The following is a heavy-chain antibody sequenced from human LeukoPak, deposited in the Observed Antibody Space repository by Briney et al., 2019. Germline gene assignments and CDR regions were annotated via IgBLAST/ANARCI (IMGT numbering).Heavy chain of an antibody. D-gene: IGHD3-10*01. V-gene: IGHV3-48*01. CDR3: AKGTKYGSGSVTLDY. J-gene: IGHJ4*02. Sequence: GGSLRLSCAASGFTFSSYSMNWVRQAPGKGLEWVSYISSRGSSIYYADSVKGRFTISRDNSKNTLYLQMNSLRAEDTAVYYCAKGTKYGSGSVTLDYWGQGTLVTVSS. CDR2: ISSRGSSI. CDR1: GFTFSSYS.